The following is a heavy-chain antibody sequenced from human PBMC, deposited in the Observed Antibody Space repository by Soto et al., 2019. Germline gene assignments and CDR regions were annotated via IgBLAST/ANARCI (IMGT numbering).Heavy chain of an antibody. CDR3: ARKHRSSSWWTPTHDAFDI. CDR1: GFTFSDYY. J-gene: IGHJ3*02. D-gene: IGHD6-13*01. CDR2: ISSSSSYT. V-gene: IGHV3-11*06. Sequence: GGSLRLSCAASGFTFSDYYMSWIRQAPGKGLEWVSYISSSSSYTNYADSVKGRFTISRDNAKNSLYLQMNSLRAEDTAVYYCARKHRSSSWWTPTHDAFDIWGQGTMVTVSS.